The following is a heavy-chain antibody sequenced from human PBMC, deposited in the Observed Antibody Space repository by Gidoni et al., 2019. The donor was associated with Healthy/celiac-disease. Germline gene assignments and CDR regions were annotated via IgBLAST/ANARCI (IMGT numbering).Heavy chain of an antibody. CDR1: GFSLSTSGVG. D-gene: IGHD5-12*01. CDR2: IYWDDDN. V-gene: IGHV2-5*02. Sequence: HITLKESGPTLVNPPQTLTLTCTFSGFSLSTSGVGVVWIRQPPGKALEWLALIYWDDDNRYSTSLKSRLTITKDTSKNQVVLTMTNMDPVDTATYYCAHSEDEEMATMGTFDYWGQGTLVTVSS. J-gene: IGHJ4*02. CDR3: AHSEDEEMATMGTFDY.